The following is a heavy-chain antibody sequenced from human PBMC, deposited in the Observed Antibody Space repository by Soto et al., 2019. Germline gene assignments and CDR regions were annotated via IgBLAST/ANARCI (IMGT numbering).Heavy chain of an antibody. CDR2: MFYSGLT. V-gene: IGHV4-39*01. D-gene: IGHD2-15*01. CDR3: APLTVSLSGPYGIHV. Sequence: SETLSLTCSVSGYSASSSDYYWAWIRQPPGKGLEWIGSMFYSGLTYYNPSLKSRVTLSVDTSKNHFSVRLNSVTAADTAVYYCAPLTVSLSGPYGIHVWGQGTTVTVSS. J-gene: IGHJ6*02. CDR1: GYSASSSDYY.